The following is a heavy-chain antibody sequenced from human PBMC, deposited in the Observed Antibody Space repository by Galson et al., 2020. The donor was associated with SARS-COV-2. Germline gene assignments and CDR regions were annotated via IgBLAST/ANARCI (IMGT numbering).Heavy chain of an antibody. Sequence: GESLKISCAASGFTFSNYAMTWVRQAPGKGLEWVSSISSSGGSTYYADSVKGRFTISTDNSKNTLYLQMHSLRVDDTAVYFCAKEAGKDSGYDHFDHWGQGTLVTVSS. CDR1: GFTFSNYA. J-gene: IGHJ4*02. CDR2: ISSSGGST. D-gene: IGHD5-12*01. CDR3: AKEAGKDSGYDHFDH. V-gene: IGHV3-23*01.